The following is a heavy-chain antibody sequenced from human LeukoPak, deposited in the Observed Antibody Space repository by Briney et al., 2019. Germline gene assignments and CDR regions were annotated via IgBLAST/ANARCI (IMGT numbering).Heavy chain of an antibody. D-gene: IGHD1-26*01. J-gene: IGHJ4*02. CDR1: GFTFGDYA. CDR2: ISWNSGSI. V-gene: IGHV3-9*03. CDR3: AKDSSYQWELLSLDY. Sequence: PGRSLRLSCAASGFTFGDYAMHWVRQAPGKGLEWVSGISWNSGSIGYADSVKGRFTISRDNAKNSLYLQMNSLRAEDMALYYCAKDSSYQWELLSLDYWGQGTLVTVSS.